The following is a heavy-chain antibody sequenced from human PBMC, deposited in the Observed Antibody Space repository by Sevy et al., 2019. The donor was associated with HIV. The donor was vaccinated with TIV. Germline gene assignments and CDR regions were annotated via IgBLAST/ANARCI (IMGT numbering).Heavy chain of an antibody. CDR2: ISYDGSKK. Sequence: GGSLRLSCTASGFSFSYYGMHWVRQAPGKGLEWVTLISYDGSKKNYAHSVKGRFTISRDNSKNLVYLQMSSLRGEDSAVYYCAKQLGYCRGGSCYGLDYYYGMDVWGQGTTVTVSS. J-gene: IGHJ6*02. CDR3: AKQLGYCRGGSCYGLDYYYGMDV. V-gene: IGHV3-30*18. CDR1: GFSFSYYG. D-gene: IGHD2-15*01.